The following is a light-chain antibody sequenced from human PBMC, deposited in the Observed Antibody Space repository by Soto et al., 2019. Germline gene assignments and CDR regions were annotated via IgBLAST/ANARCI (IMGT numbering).Light chain of an antibody. CDR3: QQYHRYST. CDR2: DVS. V-gene: IGKV1-5*01. Sequence: DIQMTQSPSTLTASVGDRVTITCRASQSIRSWLAWYQEKPGKAPKLLIYDVSTLHSGVPSRFSGSASGTEFTLTISNLESDDFATYYCQQYHRYSTFGQGTRVDIK. CDR1: QSIRSW. J-gene: IGKJ1*01.